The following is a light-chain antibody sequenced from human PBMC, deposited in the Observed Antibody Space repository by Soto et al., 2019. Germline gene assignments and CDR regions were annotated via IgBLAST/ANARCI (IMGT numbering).Light chain of an antibody. V-gene: IGLV1-47*02. Sequence: HSVLTQPPSASGTPGQRVVVSCSVSSSNIGGTNYAYWYQQLAGAAPKLLMHSNNLTPSGVPERISGSKSGTSASLAISGLRSEDEAVYYCASWDDRMGAVIFGGGTKVTVL. CDR3: ASWDDRMGAVI. J-gene: IGLJ2*01. CDR2: SNN. CDR1: SSNIGGTNY.